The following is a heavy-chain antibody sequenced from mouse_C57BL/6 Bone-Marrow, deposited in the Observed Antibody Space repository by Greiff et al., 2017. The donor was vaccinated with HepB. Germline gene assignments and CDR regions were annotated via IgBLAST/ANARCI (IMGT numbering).Heavy chain of an antibody. V-gene: IGHV3-8*01. Sequence: VQLQQSGPGLAKPSQTLSLTCSVTGYSITSDYWNWIRKFPGNKLEYMGYISYSGSTYYNPSLKSRISITRDTSKNQYYLQLNSVTTEDTATYYGAGSRATVVAHYYAMDYWGQGTSVTVSS. J-gene: IGHJ4*01. D-gene: IGHD1-1*01. CDR2: ISYSGST. CDR3: AGSRATVVAHYYAMDY. CDR1: GYSITSDY.